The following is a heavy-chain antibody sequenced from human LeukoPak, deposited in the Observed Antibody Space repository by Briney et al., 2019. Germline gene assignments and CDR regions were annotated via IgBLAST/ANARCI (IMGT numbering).Heavy chain of an antibody. D-gene: IGHD2-2*01. V-gene: IGHV4-59*08. CDR1: GGSISSYF. Sequence: SETLSLTCTVSGGSISSYFWSWIRRPPGKGLEGIGYFYYSGSTNYNPSLKSRVTISVDTSKNQFSLKLSSVTAADTAVYYCARHGIYCSSTSCYDDWFDPWGQGTLVTVSS. J-gene: IGHJ5*02. CDR2: FYYSGST. CDR3: ARHGIYCSSTSCYDDWFDP.